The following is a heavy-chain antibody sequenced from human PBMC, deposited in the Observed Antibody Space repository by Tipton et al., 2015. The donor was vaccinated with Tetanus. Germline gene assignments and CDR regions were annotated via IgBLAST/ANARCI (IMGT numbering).Heavy chain of an antibody. CDR2: VENGGTA. CDR1: GDFITSTSYY. D-gene: IGHD3-3*01. CDR3: AAQIIPTDRGGWFDP. Sequence: TLSLTCTVSGDFITSTSYYWGWIRQAPGKGLEWIGAVENGGTAYYNPSLRSRVTISRDTSKNQFSLKLSSVTATDTAVYYCAAQIIPTDRGGWFDPWGQGTLVTVSS. J-gene: IGHJ5*02. V-gene: IGHV4-39*01.